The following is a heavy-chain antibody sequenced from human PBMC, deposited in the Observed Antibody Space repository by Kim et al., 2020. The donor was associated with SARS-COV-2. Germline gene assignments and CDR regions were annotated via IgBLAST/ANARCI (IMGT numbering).Heavy chain of an antibody. CDR3: AKDLGASSIAALPGWFDP. Sequence: GGSLRLSCAASGFTFSSYAMSWVRQAPGKGLEWVSVIYSGGSSTYYADSVKGRFTISRDNSKNTLYLQMNSLRAEDTAVYYCAKDLGASSIAALPGWFDPWGQGTLVTVSS. CDR2: IYSGGSST. V-gene: IGHV3-23*03. J-gene: IGHJ5*02. D-gene: IGHD6-6*01. CDR1: GFTFSSYA.